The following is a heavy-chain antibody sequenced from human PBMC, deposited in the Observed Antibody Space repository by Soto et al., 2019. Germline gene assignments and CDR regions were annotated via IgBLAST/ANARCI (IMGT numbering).Heavy chain of an antibody. CDR3: ARGKATVTLDY. V-gene: IGHV3-30-3*01. Sequence: QVQLVESGGGVVQPGRSLRLSCAASGFTSSSYAMHWVRQAPGKGLEWVAVISYDGSNKYYADSVKGRFTISRDNSKNTLYLQMNSLRAEDTAVYYCARGKATVTLDYWGQGTLVTVSS. D-gene: IGHD4-17*01. J-gene: IGHJ4*02. CDR2: ISYDGSNK. CDR1: GFTSSSYA.